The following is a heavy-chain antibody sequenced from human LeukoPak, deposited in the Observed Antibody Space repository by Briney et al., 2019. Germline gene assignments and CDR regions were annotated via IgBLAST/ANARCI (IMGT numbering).Heavy chain of an antibody. CDR3: ARLPYSSSWYDGYYYGMDV. Sequence: SETLSLTCTVSGGSISSYYWSWIRQPPGKGLEWIGYIYYSGSTNYNPSLKSRVTISVDTSKNQFSLKLSSVTAADTAVYYCARLPYSSSWYDGYYYGMDVWAKGPRSPSP. J-gene: IGHJ6*02. CDR2: IYYSGST. V-gene: IGHV4-59*08. D-gene: IGHD6-13*01. CDR1: GGSISSYY.